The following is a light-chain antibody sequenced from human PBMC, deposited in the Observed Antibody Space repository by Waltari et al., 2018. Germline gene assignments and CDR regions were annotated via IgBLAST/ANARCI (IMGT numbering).Light chain of an antibody. Sequence: DIQMTQSPSSVSASVGDRVIITCRASQDISTWLAWYQQRVGKAPKLLIYGASSLQSGFPSRFSGSRSGTDFTLTISSLQPEDFATYYCQQYNSYSRTFGQGTKVEIK. CDR3: QQYNSYSRT. V-gene: IGKV1D-16*01. CDR1: QDISTW. CDR2: GAS. J-gene: IGKJ1*01.